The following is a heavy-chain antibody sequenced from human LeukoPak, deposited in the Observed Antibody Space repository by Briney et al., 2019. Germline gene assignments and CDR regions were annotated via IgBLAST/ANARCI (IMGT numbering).Heavy chain of an antibody. CDR3: ARDHDFWSGYPDY. V-gene: IGHV3-30-3*01. CDR2: ISYDRSNK. D-gene: IGHD3-3*01. J-gene: IGHJ4*02. Sequence: GGSLRLSCAASGFTFSSYAMHWVRQAPGKGLEWVAVISYDRSNKYYADSVKGRFTISRDNSKNTLYLQMNSLRAEDTAVYYCARDHDFWSGYPDYWGQGTLVTVSS. CDR1: GFTFSSYA.